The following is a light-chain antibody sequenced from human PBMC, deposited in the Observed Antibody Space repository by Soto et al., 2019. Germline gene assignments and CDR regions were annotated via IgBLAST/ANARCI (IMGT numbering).Light chain of an antibody. CDR1: QSISSY. V-gene: IGKV1-39*01. CDR2: AAS. CDR3: QQYGSSPS. Sequence: DIQMTQSPSSLSASVGDRVTITCRASQSISSYLNWYQQKPGKAPQLLIYAASSLQSGVPSRFSGSGSGTDFTLTISSLQPEDFAVYYCQQYGSSPSFGPGTKVDIK. J-gene: IGKJ3*01.